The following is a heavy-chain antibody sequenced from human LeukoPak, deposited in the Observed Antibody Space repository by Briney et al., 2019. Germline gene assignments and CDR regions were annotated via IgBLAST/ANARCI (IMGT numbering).Heavy chain of an antibody. CDR2: INPNSGGT. CDR3: ARTPVGESLYDY. D-gene: IGHD3-10*01. V-gene: IGHV1-2*02. J-gene: IGHJ4*02. Sequence: AASVKVSCKASGGTFSSYAISWVRQAPGQGLEWMGGINPNSGGTKYAQKFQGRVTMTRDTSISTAYMELSRLRSDDTAVYYCARTPVGESLYDYWGQGTLVTVSS. CDR1: GGTFSSYA.